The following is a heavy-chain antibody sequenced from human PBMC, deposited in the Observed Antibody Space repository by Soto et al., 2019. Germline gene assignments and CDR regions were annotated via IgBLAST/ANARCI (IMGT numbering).Heavy chain of an antibody. Sequence: PSETLSLTCTVSGGSISSSSYYWGWIRQPPGKGLEWIGSIYYSGSTYYNPSLKSRVTISVDTSKNQFSLKLSSVTAADTAVYYCARRLGGSCYFDYWGQGTLVTVSS. CDR2: IYYSGST. D-gene: IGHD2-15*01. V-gene: IGHV4-39*01. J-gene: IGHJ4*02. CDR1: GGSISSSSYY. CDR3: ARRLGGSCYFDY.